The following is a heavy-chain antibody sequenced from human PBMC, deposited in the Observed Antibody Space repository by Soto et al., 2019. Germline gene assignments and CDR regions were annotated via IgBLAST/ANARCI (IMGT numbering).Heavy chain of an antibody. J-gene: IGHJ5*02. CDR1: GASISSSYW. V-gene: IGHV4-4*02. CDR2: IYHTGTT. CDR3: TTLPPRIVVKVTEIPT. D-gene: IGHD2-15*01. Sequence: QVQLRESGPGLVKPSGTLSLTCVVSGASISSSYWWTWVRQTPGKRLEWIGQIYHTGTTNYNPSLXRXAXMXXDKSNNEFSLKLTSVSAADTAVYYCTTLPPRIVVKVTEIPTWGRGTLVTVSS.